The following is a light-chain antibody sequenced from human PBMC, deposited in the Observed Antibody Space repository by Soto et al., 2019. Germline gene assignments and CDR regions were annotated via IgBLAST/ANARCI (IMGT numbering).Light chain of an antibody. CDR3: GIWDDSLNGWV. CDR2: GNN. V-gene: IGLV1-44*01. CDR1: SSIIGINT. Sequence: SVLTQPPSASGTPGQRVTISCSGSSSIIGINTVSWYQHLPGTAPKLLIFGNNQRPSGVPDRFSGSKSGPSASLAISGLQSEDEADYYCGIWDDSLNGWVFGGGTQLTV. J-gene: IGLJ3*02.